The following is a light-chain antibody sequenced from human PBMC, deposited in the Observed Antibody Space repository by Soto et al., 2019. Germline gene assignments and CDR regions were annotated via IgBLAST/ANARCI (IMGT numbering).Light chain of an antibody. V-gene: IGLV2-14*01. J-gene: IGLJ1*01. Sequence: QSALTQPASVSGSPGQSITISCTGTSSDVGGYNYVSWYQQHPGIAPKLPIYGVTNRPSGVSTRFSGSKSGNTASLTISGLQADDEADYHCSSYTSASTLLYLFGTGTKLTVL. CDR2: GVT. CDR3: SSYTSASTLLYL. CDR1: SSDVGGYNY.